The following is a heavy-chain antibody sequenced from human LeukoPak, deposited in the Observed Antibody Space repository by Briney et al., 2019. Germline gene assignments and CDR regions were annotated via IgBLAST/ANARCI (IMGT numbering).Heavy chain of an antibody. V-gene: IGHV3-30*18. CDR2: ISYDGSNK. Sequence: PGGSLRLSCAASGFTFSSCGMHWVRQAPGKGLEWVAVISYDGSNKYYADSVKGRFTISRDNSKNTLYLQMNSLRAEDTAVYYCAKVHYGDYRYDAFDIWGQGTMVTVSS. D-gene: IGHD4-17*01. CDR3: AKVHYGDYRYDAFDI. J-gene: IGHJ3*02. CDR1: GFTFSSCG.